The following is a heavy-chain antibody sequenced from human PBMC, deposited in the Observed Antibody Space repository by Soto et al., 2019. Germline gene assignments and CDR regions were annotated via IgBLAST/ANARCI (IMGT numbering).Heavy chain of an antibody. CDR3: ARDPSPIAARQGGYFDY. Sequence: PSETLSLTCTVSGGSISSGDYYWSWIRQPPGKGLEWIGYIYYSGSTYYNPSLKSRVTISVDTSKNQFSLKLSSVTAADTAVYYCARDPSPIAARQGGYFDYWGQGTLVTVSS. D-gene: IGHD6-6*01. CDR2: IYYSGST. V-gene: IGHV4-30-4*01. J-gene: IGHJ4*02. CDR1: GGSISSGDYY.